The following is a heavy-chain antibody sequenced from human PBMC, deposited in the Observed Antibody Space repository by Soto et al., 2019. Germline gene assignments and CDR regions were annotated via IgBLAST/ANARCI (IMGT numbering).Heavy chain of an antibody. CDR2: ISGGGGYT. D-gene: IGHD3-10*01. Sequence: AQLLESGGGLVQPGGSLRLSCAASGLSFSTYAMSWVRQAPGKGLEWVSAISGGGGYTYYADSVKGRFTISRDNSKNSLYLQMNSLRVEDTAVYYCARDRGGYGPPDVWGQGTTVTVSS. J-gene: IGHJ6*02. CDR1: GLSFSTYA. CDR3: ARDRGGYGPPDV. V-gene: IGHV3-23*01.